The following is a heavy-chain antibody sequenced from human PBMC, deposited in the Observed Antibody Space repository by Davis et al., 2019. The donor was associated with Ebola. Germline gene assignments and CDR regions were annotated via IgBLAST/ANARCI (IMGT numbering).Heavy chain of an antibody. J-gene: IGHJ3*01. CDR3: ARTSGTFDRDVFDV. CDR2: IYPGDSDT. D-gene: IGHD3-10*01. CDR1: GYSFTSYW. Sequence: GESLKISCKGSGYSFTSYWSAWARQLRGKGLEWMGIIYPGDSDTRYSPSFQGQVTISADKSISTAYLQWSSLKASDTAMYYCARTSGTFDRDVFDVWGQGTMVTVSS. V-gene: IGHV5-51*01.